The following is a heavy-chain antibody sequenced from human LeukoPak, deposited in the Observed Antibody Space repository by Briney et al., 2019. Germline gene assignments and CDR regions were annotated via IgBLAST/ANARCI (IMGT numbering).Heavy chain of an antibody. CDR3: AGYYYDSSRGFDL. V-gene: IGHV3-20*04. Sequence: GGSLRLSCAASGFKFDDYGMSWVRQAPGKGLEWVCDINWNGAWTGYADSVRGRFTISRDNAKNSLYLQMNSLRAEDTALYYCAGYYYDSSRGFDLWGQGTLVTVSA. CDR2: INWNGAWT. CDR1: GFKFDDYG. D-gene: IGHD3-22*01. J-gene: IGHJ5*02.